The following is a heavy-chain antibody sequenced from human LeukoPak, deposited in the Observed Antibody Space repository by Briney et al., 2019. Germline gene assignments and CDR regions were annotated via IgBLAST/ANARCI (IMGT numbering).Heavy chain of an antibody. Sequence: GGSLRLSCAASGFTVSSNYMSWVRQAPGKGLEWVSVIYSGGSTYYADSVKGRFTISRDNSKNTLYLQMNSLRAEDTAVYYCARDRRSSGWYPWFDPWGQGTLVTGSS. CDR1: GFTVSSNY. CDR2: IYSGGST. V-gene: IGHV3-66*01. J-gene: IGHJ5*02. CDR3: ARDRRSSGWYPWFDP. D-gene: IGHD6-19*01.